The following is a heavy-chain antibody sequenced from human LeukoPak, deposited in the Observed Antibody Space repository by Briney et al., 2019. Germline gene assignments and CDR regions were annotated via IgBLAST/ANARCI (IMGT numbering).Heavy chain of an antibody. CDR1: GGSISSYY. D-gene: IGHD6-13*01. Sequence: SETLSLTCTVSGGSISSYYWSWIRQPPGKGLEWIGYIYYSGSTNYNPSLKSRVTISVDTSKNQFSLKLSSVTAADTAVYYCARGAGMVDVWGTGTTVTVSS. V-gene: IGHV4-59*01. CDR2: IYYSGST. CDR3: ARGAGMVDV. J-gene: IGHJ6*04.